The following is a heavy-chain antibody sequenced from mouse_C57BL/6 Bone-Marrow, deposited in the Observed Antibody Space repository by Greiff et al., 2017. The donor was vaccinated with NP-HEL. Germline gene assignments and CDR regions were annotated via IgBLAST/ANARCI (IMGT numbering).Heavy chain of an antibody. V-gene: IGHV5-2*01. D-gene: IGHD1-1*01. Sequence: EVNVVESGGGLVQPGESLKLSCESNEYEFPSHDMSWVRKTPEKRLELVAAINSDGGSTYYPDTMERRFIISRDNTKKTLYLQMSSLRSEDTALYYCARQGGTTVVAGDYWGQGTSVTVSS. CDR2: INSDGGST. J-gene: IGHJ4*01. CDR3: ARQGGTTVVAGDY. CDR1: EYEFPSHD.